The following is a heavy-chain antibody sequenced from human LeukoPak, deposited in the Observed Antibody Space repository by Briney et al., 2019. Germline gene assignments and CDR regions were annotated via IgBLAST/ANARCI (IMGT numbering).Heavy chain of an antibody. V-gene: IGHV4-59*01. CDR1: GGSISSYY. CDR2: IYYSGST. D-gene: IGHD3-22*01. Sequence: SETLSLTCTVSGGSISSYYWSWIRQPPGKGLEWIGYIYYSGSTNYNPSLKSRVTISVDKSKNQFSLKLSSVTAADTAVYYCARGGYYYDSSGYYSGRYYFDYWGQGTLVTVSS. CDR3: ARGGYYYDSSGYYSGRYYFDY. J-gene: IGHJ4*02.